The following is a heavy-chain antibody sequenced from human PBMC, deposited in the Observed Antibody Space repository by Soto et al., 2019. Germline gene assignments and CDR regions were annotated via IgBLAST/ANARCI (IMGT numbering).Heavy chain of an antibody. D-gene: IGHD2-15*01. CDR1: GFTFSASA. J-gene: IGHJ4*02. V-gene: IGHV3-73*01. Sequence: EVQLVESGGGLVQPGGSLKLSCAASGFTFSASAMHWVRQASGKGLEWVGRVRSKANNYATAYGASVEGRFTISRDDSKNMAYLQMNSLKTEDTAVYFCTRQGGYCGGGSCYAFNDYWGQGTLVTVSS. CDR2: VRSKANNYAT. CDR3: TRQGGYCGGGSCYAFNDY.